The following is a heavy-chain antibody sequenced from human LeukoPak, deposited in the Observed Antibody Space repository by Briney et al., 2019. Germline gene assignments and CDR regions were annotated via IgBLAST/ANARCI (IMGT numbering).Heavy chain of an antibody. Sequence: SETLSLTXTVXXXXXXSXXXSWIRQXXXXXXXXIGYIYYSGSTNYNPSLKSRVTISVDTSKNQFSLKLSSVTAADTAVYYCARVGDGYNPFDYWGQGTLVTVSS. V-gene: IGHV4-59*01. CDR2: IYYSGST. CDR1: XXXXXSXX. CDR3: ARVGDGYNPFDY. D-gene: IGHD5-12*01. J-gene: IGHJ4*02.